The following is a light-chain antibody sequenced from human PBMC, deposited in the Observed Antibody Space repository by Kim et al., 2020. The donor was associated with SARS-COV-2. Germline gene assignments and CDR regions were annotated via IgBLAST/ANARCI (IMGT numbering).Light chain of an antibody. Sequence: VAWGRTGRSTGKGGSVGRYGAPWYQQKAGQAPILVIYGKNNRPAGIPDRFSGASAGNTASLTITGTQAGDEADYYCNSRDSNDNVVFGGGTKLTVL. CDR1: SVGRYG. CDR3: NSRDSNDNVV. CDR2: GKN. V-gene: IGLV3-19*01. J-gene: IGLJ2*01.